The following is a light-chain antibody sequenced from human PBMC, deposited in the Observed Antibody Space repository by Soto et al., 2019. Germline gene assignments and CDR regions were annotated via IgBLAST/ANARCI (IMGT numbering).Light chain of an antibody. CDR1: SSDVGSYNR. CDR2: EVS. V-gene: IGLV2-18*02. Sequence: QSALTQPPSVSGSPGQSVTISCTGTSSDVGSYNRVSWYQQSPGTAPKLMIYEVSNRPSGVPDRFSGSKSGNTASLTISGLQAEDEADYYCSSYTSSSTYVFGTGTQLTV. CDR3: SSYTSSSTYV. J-gene: IGLJ1*01.